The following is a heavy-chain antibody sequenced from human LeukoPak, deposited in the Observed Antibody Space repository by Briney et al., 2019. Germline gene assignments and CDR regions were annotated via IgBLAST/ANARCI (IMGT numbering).Heavy chain of an antibody. CDR1: GYTFTSYA. CDR2: INTNTGNP. J-gene: IGHJ4*02. V-gene: IGHV7-4-1*02. CDR3: AVHGYSGYVFQNYFDY. D-gene: IGHD5-12*01. Sequence: ASVKVSCKASGYTFTSYAMNWVRQAPGQGLEWMGWINTNTGNPTYAQGSTGRFVFSLDTSVSTAYLQISSLKAEDTAVYYCAVHGYSGYVFQNYFDYWGQGTLVTVSS.